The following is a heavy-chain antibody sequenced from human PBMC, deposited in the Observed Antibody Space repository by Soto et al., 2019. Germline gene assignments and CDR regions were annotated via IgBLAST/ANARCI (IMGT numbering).Heavy chain of an antibody. Sequence: SSETLSLTCAVYGGSFSGYYWSWIRQPPGKGLEWIGEINHSGSTNYNPSLKSRVTISVDTSKNQFSLKLSSVTAADTAVYYCATAKSSSSSYYYYYYGMDVWGQGTTVTVSS. CDR3: ATAKSSSSSYYYYYYGMDV. CDR2: INHSGST. CDR1: GGSFSGYY. D-gene: IGHD6-13*01. J-gene: IGHJ6*02. V-gene: IGHV4-34*01.